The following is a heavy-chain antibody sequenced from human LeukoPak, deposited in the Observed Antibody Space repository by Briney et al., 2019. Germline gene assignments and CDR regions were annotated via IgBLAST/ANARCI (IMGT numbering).Heavy chain of an antibody. CDR2: INPNSGGT. D-gene: IGHD3-22*01. CDR3: ARTYYYDSSGYDY. J-gene: IGHJ4*02. Sequence: GASVKVSCKASGYTFTGYYMHWVRQAPGQGLEWMGWINPNSGGTNYAQKFQGRVTMTRDMSTSTVYMELSSLRSEDTAVYYCARTYYYDSSGYDYWGQGTLVTVSS. CDR1: GYTFTGYY. V-gene: IGHV1-2*02.